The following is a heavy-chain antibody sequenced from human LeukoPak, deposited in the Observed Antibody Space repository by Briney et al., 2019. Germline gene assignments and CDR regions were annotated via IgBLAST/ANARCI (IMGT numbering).Heavy chain of an antibody. CDR2: ISGSGGST. CDR1: GFTFSSYG. J-gene: IGHJ4*02. D-gene: IGHD3-22*01. V-gene: IGHV3-23*01. CDR3: AKDRDTLYYYDSSGYYGFDY. Sequence: PGGSLRLSCAASGFTFSSYGMSWVRQAPGKGLEWVSAISGSGGSTYYADSVKGRFTISRDNSKNTLYLQMNSLRAEDTAVYYCAKDRDTLYYYDSSGYYGFDYWGQGTLVTVSS.